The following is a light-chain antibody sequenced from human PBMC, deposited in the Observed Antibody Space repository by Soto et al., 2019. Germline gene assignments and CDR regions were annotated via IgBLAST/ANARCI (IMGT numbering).Light chain of an antibody. J-gene: IGLJ2*01. CDR1: SSDVGSYNL. Sequence: QSALTQPASVSGSPGQWITISCTGTSSDVGSYNLVSWYQQHPGKAPKLMIYEGIKRPSGVSNRFSGSKSGNAASLTISGLQAEDEADYYCCSYAGSSTVVFGGGTKLTVL. CDR3: CSYAGSSTVV. V-gene: IGLV2-23*01. CDR2: EGI.